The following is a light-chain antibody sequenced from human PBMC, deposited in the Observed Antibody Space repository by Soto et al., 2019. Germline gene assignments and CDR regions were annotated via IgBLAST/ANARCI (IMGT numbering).Light chain of an antibody. CDR1: SSNIGRDF. CDR3: ASWDDNLSGVV. V-gene: IGLV1-47*02. CDR2: SDN. J-gene: IGLJ2*01. Sequence: QAVVTQPPSASGTPGQRVTISCSGSSSNIGRDFVYWYQQVPGTAPKPLIYSDNQRYSGVPDRFSGSKSGTSASLTISGLRSEDEADHYCASWDDNLSGVVFGGGTKLTVL.